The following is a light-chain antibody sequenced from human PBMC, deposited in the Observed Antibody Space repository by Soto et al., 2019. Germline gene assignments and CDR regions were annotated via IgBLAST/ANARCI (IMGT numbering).Light chain of an antibody. CDR3: QSYDSSKGV. J-gene: IGLJ2*01. CDR2: EAN. V-gene: IGLV6-57*03. Sequence: NFMLTQPHSVSESPGKTVTISCTRSSGSIASNYVQWYQQRPGSAPTTVIYEANQRPSGVPDRFSGSIDSSSNSAYLTISGLKTEDEDDDYCQSYDSSKGVFGGGTKLTVL. CDR1: SGSIASNY.